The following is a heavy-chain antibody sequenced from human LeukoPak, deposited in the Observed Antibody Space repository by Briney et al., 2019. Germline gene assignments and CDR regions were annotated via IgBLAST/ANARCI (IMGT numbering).Heavy chain of an antibody. D-gene: IGHD2-2*01. CDR3: ARTLLRVPDY. CDR1: GFTFSTYS. Sequence: WGSLRLSCAASGFTFSTYSMNWVRQVPGKGLEWVSSISSSRTYIYYADSVKGRFTISRDNAKNSLYLQMNSLRAEDTAVYYCARTLLRVPDYWGQGTLVTVSS. CDR2: ISSSRTYI. J-gene: IGHJ4*02. V-gene: IGHV3-21*01.